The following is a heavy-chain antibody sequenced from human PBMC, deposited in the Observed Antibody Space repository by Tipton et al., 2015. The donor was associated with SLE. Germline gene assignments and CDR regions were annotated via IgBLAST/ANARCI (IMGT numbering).Heavy chain of an antibody. D-gene: IGHD3-3*01. CDR3: ARGRKVRRITIFGTDYGMDV. CDR2: IYYSGST. V-gene: IGHV4-59*11. J-gene: IGHJ6*02. CDR1: GGSISSHY. Sequence: TLSLTCTVSGGSISSHYWSWIRQPPGKGLEWIGYIYYSGSTNYNPSLKSRVTISVDTSKNQFSLKLSSVTAADTAVYYCARGRKVRRITIFGTDYGMDVWGQGTTVTVSS.